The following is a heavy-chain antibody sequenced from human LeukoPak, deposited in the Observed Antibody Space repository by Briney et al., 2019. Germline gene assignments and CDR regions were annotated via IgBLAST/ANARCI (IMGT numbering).Heavy chain of an antibody. J-gene: IGHJ3*01. Sequence: NPSETLSLTCTVSGGSITTYYWTWIRQPPGKGLEWIGYIYNSGNTNYNPSLKSRVTISIDTSRNQVSLRLSSVTAADTAAYYCARQGSGGRSFDVWGQGTMVTVSS. CDR2: IYNSGNT. D-gene: IGHD1-26*01. CDR1: GGSITTYY. CDR3: ARQGSGGRSFDV. V-gene: IGHV4-59*08.